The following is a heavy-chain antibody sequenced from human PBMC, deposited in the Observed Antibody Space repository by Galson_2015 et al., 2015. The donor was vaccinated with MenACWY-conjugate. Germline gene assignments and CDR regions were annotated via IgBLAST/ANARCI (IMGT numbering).Heavy chain of an antibody. D-gene: IGHD2-2*01. V-gene: IGHV3-30*01. CDR2: MSYDGTIQ. CDR3: ASAYCRSSSTSTCTDHFQY. Sequence: SLRLSCAASGFTFSIYAMHWVRQAPGKGLEWVAVMSYDGTIQYYADSVEGRFTISRDNSKNTLSLQMNSLRAEDTAVYYCASAYCRSSSTSTCTDHFQYRGQGTLVTVSS. CDR1: GFTFSIYA. J-gene: IGHJ1*01.